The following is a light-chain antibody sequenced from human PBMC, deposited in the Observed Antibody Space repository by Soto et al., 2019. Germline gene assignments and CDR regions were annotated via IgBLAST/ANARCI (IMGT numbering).Light chain of an antibody. CDR2: GAS. J-gene: IGKJ4*01. Sequence: EIVMTQSPATLSVSPGERATLSCRATQTVNYNLAWYQQKPGQAPRLLIYGASARATGIPARFSGSGSGTEFTLTISSLQSEDFAVYYCQQYNNWPPTFGGGTKVEIK. CDR3: QQYNNWPPT. V-gene: IGKV3-15*01. CDR1: QTVNYN.